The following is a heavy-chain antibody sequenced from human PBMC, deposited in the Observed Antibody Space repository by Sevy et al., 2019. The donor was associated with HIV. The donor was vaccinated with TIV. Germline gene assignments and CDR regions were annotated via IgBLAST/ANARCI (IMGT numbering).Heavy chain of an antibody. D-gene: IGHD4-17*01. CDR2: IYYSGST. CDR3: ARFRYGDYVDYFDY. CDR1: GDSLSNSGYY. Sequence: SETLSLTCTVSGDSLSNSGYYWGWIRQPPGKGLEWIGNIYYSGSTHYNPSLKNRVTVSIDASKNQFSLKLSSVTAADTAVYFCARFRYGDYVDYFDYWGQGTLVTVSS. J-gene: IGHJ4*02. V-gene: IGHV4-39*01.